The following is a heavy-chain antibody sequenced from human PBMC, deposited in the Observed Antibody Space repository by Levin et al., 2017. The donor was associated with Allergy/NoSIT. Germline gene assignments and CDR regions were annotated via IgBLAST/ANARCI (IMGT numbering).Heavy chain of an antibody. Sequence: LSPTCVASGFPFPNYYMNWVRQAPGKGLEWVSGISGSGHETHYADSVKGRFTISRYNSRKTLFLHMSSLSAEDTALYYCAKRRRDGHNSDIDYWGQGTLVTVSS. CDR2: ISGSGHET. CDR3: AKRRRDGHNSDIDY. D-gene: IGHD5-24*01. J-gene: IGHJ4*02. CDR1: GFPFPNYY. V-gene: IGHV3-23*01.